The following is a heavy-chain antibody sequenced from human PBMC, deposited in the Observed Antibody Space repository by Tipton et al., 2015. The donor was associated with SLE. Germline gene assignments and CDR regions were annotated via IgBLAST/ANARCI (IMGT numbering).Heavy chain of an antibody. V-gene: IGHV4-30-4*01. CDR2: IFYRGNT. CDR3: ARDLYYYDSSGSTGAFDI. J-gene: IGHJ3*02. D-gene: IGHD3-22*01. Sequence: TLSLTCTVSGVSIRSAYYYWRWIRQPPEKGLEWIGYIFYRGNTYYNPSLKSRVTISVDTSKNQFSLKLSSVTAADTAVYYCARDLYYYDSSGSTGAFDIRRKWTMVSLSS. CDR1: GVSIRSAYYY.